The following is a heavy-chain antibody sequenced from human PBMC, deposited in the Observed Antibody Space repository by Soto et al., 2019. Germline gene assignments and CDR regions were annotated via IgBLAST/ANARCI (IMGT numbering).Heavy chain of an antibody. D-gene: IGHD2-21*02. CDR2: INAGNGNT. CDR1: GYTFTSYA. V-gene: IGHV1-3*01. CDR3: SRPIVVVTAADY. Sequence: QVQLVQSGAEVKKPGASVKVSCKASGYTFTSYAMHWVRQAPGQRLEWMGWINAGNGNTKYSQKFQGRVTITRDTSASTAYMELSSLRSKDPAVYYSSRPIVVVTAADYWGQGTRVTVPS. J-gene: IGHJ4*02.